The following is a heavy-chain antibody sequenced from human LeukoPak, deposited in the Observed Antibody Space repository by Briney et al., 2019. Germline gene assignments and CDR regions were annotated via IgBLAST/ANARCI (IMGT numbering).Heavy chain of an antibody. Sequence: GKSLRLSCAASGFTFRSYAIHWVRQTPGKGLEWVSVIYTGGATYYADSVKGRFTISRDDSKNMMYLQMNSLRVEDTAIYYCATRNLHSSSDILKWGQGTLVTVSS. V-gene: IGHV3-66*04. CDR1: GFTFRSYA. D-gene: IGHD3-9*01. CDR3: ATRNLHSSSDILK. J-gene: IGHJ4*02. CDR2: IYTGGAT.